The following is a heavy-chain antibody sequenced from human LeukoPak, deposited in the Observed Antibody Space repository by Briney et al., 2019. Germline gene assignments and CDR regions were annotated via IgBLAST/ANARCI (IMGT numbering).Heavy chain of an antibody. Sequence: PGGSLRLSCAASNFTFSDHYMEWVRQAPGKGLEWVGRSRNKAKSYTTEYAASVKGRFTISRDDSKNSVYLQMNSLRTEDTAVYYCTNSRLADGIRHPFDSWGQGTLVTVSS. V-gene: IGHV3-72*01. J-gene: IGHJ4*02. CDR2: SRNKAKSYTT. CDR3: TNSRLADGIRHPFDS. D-gene: IGHD2-8*01. CDR1: NFTFSDHY.